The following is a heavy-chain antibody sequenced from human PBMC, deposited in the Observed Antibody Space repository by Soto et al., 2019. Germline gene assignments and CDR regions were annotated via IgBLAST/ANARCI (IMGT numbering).Heavy chain of an antibody. V-gene: IGHV6-1*01. J-gene: IGHJ5*02. CDR1: GDSVSSNSAA. CDR3: ARGREQWLVVLFDP. CDR2: TYYRSKWYN. D-gene: IGHD6-19*01. Sequence: SQTLSLTCAISGDSVSSNSAACNWIRQSPSRGLEWLGRTYYRSKWYNDYAVSVRSRITINPDTSKNKFYLQLNSVTHEDTAVYYCARGREQWLVVLFDPWGQGTLVTVSS.